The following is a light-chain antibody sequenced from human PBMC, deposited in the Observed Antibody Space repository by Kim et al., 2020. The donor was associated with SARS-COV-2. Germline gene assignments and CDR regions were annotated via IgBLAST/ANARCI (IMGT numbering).Light chain of an antibody. V-gene: IGKV3-20*01. CDR2: GAS. J-gene: IGKJ1*01. CDR3: QLRWT. Sequence: EIVLTQSPGTLSLSPGERATLSCRASQSVSSSYLAWYQQKPGQAPRLLIYGASSRATGIPDRFSGSGSGTDFTLTISRLEPEDFAVYYCQLRWTFGQGTKVDIK. CDR1: QSVSSSY.